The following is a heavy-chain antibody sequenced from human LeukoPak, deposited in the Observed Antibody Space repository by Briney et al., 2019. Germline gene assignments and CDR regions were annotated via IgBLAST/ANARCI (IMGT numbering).Heavy chain of an antibody. CDR1: GFTFSSYE. D-gene: IGHD6-19*01. J-gene: IGHJ6*03. V-gene: IGHV3-23*01. CDR3: TTDPTVYSSGWYAEDYYYYMDV. Sequence: PGGSLRLSCAASGFTFSSYEMNWVRQAPGKGLEWVSAISGSGGSTYYADSVKGRFTISRDNSKNTLYLQMNSLKTEDTAVYYCTTDPTVYSSGWYAEDYYYYMDVWGKGTTVTISS. CDR2: ISGSGGST.